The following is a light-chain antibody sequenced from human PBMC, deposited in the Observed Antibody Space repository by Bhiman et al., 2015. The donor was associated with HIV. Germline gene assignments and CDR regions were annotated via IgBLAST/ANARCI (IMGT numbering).Light chain of an antibody. CDR2: EGS. CDR3: QAWDSTTRVV. CDR1: TLSDRF. Sequence: SYEVTQPPLHVSVSPGTRQPPSPRSGETLSDRFVSWYQQRPRQSPVLVIFEGSWRPSGIPERFAGSTSGNTATLTISEAQSVDEADYYCQAWDSTTRVVFGGGTKLTVL. V-gene: IGLV3-1*01. J-gene: IGLJ3*02.